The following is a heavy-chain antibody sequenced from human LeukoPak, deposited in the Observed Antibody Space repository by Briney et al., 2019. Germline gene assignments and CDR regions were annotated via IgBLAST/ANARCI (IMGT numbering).Heavy chain of an antibody. CDR1: GGSISSYY. CDR3: ARDSLSGGFQVIDY. CDR2: IYYSGST. D-gene: IGHD3-10*01. J-gene: IGHJ4*02. V-gene: IGHV4-59*01. Sequence: SETLSLTCTVSGGSISSYYWSWIRQPPGKGLEWIGYIYYSGSTNYNPSLKSRVTISVDTSKNQFSLKLSSVTAADTAVYYCARDSLSGGFQVIDYWGQGTLVTVSS.